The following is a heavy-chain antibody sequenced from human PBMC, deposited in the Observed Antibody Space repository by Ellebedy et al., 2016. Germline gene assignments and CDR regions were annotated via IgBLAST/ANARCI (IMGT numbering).Heavy chain of an antibody. J-gene: IGHJ4*02. CDR2: IPYDGSNK. Sequence: GGSLRLSCAASGFTFSSYGMHWVRQAPGKGLEWVAVIPYDGSNKYYADSVKGRFTISRDNSKNTLYLQMNSLRAEDTAVYYCARDSGGVVVVAALDYWGQGTLVTVSS. D-gene: IGHD2-15*01. CDR1: GFTFSSYG. CDR3: ARDSGGVVVVAALDY. V-gene: IGHV3-30*03.